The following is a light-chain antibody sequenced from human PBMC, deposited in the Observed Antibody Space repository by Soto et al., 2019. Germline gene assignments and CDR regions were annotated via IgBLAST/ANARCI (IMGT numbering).Light chain of an antibody. V-gene: IGKV1-6*01. J-gene: IGKJ1*01. Sequence: AIQMTQSPSSLSASVGDRVTITCRASQGIRNDLGWYQQKPGKAPKLLIYAASSLQSGVPSRFSGSGSGTDFTRTISSLQPEDFAAYYCLQDYNYPWTFGQGTKVEIK. CDR1: QGIRND. CDR3: LQDYNYPWT. CDR2: AAS.